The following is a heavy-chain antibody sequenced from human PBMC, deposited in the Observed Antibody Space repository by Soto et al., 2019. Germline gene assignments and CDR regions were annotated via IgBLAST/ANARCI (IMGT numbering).Heavy chain of an antibody. J-gene: IGHJ5*02. CDR2: INESGGT. CDR1: GGSLSSYH. D-gene: IGHD3-16*02. V-gene: IGHV4-34*01. Sequence: PSETLSLTCAVYGGSLSSYHWSWIRQSPGKGLEWIGEINESGGTNYSPSLKSRVTISVDTSKNQFSLTLNSVTAADTAVYYCASHRGSWGSFRCRWFDPWGQGTVVTVSS. CDR3: ASHRGSWGSFRCRWFDP.